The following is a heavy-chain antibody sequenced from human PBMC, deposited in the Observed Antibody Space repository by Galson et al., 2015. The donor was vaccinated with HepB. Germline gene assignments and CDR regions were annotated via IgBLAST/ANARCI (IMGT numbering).Heavy chain of an antibody. CDR1: EYTLIELS. V-gene: IGHV1-24*01. CDR2: FDPENGEI. D-gene: IGHD3-10*01. Sequence: SVKVSCKVSEYTLIELSMHWVRQAPGKGLEWMGGFDPENGEIIYAQKFQGRISMTEDTSTDTAYMDLRGLRSDDAAVYYCARTRYWRSGSNLSGDDYWGQGTLVTVSS. J-gene: IGHJ4*02. CDR3: ARTRYWRSGSNLSGDDY.